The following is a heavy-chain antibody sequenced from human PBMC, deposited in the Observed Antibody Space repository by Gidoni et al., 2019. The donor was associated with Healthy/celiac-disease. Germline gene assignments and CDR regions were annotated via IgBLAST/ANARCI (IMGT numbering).Heavy chain of an antibody. CDR1: GYTFTSYY. CDR2: INPSGGST. Sequence: QVQLVQSGAEVKKPGASVKVSCKASGYTFTSYYMHWVRQAPGQGLEWMGIINPSGGSTSYAQKFQGRVTMTRDTSTSTVYMELSSLRSEDTAVYYCARDPTMVRGVIRGPADYWGQGTLVTVSS. J-gene: IGHJ4*02. V-gene: IGHV1-46*03. D-gene: IGHD3-10*01. CDR3: ARDPTMVRGVIRGPADY.